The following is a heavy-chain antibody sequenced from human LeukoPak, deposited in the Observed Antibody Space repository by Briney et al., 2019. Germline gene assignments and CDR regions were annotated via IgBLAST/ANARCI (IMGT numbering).Heavy chain of an antibody. Sequence: GSSLRLSCAASGFTCNNYGMNWVRQDPGKGLEXXXXISFDGNNKFYADSVKGRVTVTRDNSTSTLYLQMNSLRADDTAVYYCARDTSVYDYYSLFDPWGQGTLVTVSS. CDR2: ISFDGNNK. CDR3: ARDTSVYDYYSLFDP. V-gene: IGHV3-30-3*01. J-gene: IGHJ5*02. D-gene: IGHD5/OR15-5a*01. CDR1: GFTCNNYG.